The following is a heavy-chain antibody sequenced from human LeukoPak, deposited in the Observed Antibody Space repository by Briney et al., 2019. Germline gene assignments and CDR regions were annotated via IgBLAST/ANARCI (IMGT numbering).Heavy chain of an antibody. V-gene: IGHV1-69*04. D-gene: IGHD6-19*01. CDR1: GGTFSSYA. CDR3: ARGTTSGWYGQH. Sequence: SVKVSCKASGGTFSSYAISWVRQAPGQGLEWMGRIIPILGIANYAQKFQGRVTITADKSTSTAYMELSSLGSEDTAVYYCARGTTSGWYGQHWGQGTLVTVSS. CDR2: IIPILGIA. J-gene: IGHJ1*01.